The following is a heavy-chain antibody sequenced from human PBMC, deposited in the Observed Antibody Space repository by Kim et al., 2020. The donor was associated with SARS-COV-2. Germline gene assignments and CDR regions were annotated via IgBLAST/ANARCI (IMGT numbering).Heavy chain of an antibody. Sequence: GGSLRLSCAASGFTFRGYAMSWARQAPGKGLEWVSTISDSGFRTHYTDSVKGRFTISRDNSKSTLFLQMNSLRVEDTAVYYCDASDDWGQGSLVTVSS. V-gene: IGHV3-23*01. CDR3: DASDD. J-gene: IGHJ4*02. CDR2: ISDSGFRT. CDR1: GFTFRGYA.